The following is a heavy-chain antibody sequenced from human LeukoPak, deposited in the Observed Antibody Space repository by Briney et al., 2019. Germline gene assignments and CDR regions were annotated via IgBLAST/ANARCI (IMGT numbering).Heavy chain of an antibody. V-gene: IGHV1-69*04. CDR1: GGTFSSYA. J-gene: IGHJ6*02. CDR2: IIPILGIA. D-gene: IGHD3-9*01. Sequence: SVSVSCKASGGTFSSYAISWVRQAPGQGREWMGGIIPILGIANYAQKFQGRVTITADKSTSTAYMELSSLRSEDTAVYYCARVAPSYYDILTLYGMDVWGQGTTVTVSS. CDR3: ARVAPSYYDILTLYGMDV.